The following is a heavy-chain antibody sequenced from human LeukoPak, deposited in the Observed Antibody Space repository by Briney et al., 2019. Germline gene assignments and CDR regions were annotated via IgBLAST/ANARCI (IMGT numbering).Heavy chain of an antibody. V-gene: IGHV3-23*01. Sequence: PGGTLRLSRAVSVFTFSSYAMSGVRQAPGKGREWGLAISGSGGSTYYADSVKGRFTIPRDNSKNTLYLQMNSLRAEDTAVYYCAKEPVSGQSLITARYFAWWRQGTLVSASS. CDR2: ISGSGGST. J-gene: IGHJ4*01. CDR3: AKEPVSGQSLITARYFAW. CDR1: VFTFSSYA. D-gene: IGHD6-19*01.